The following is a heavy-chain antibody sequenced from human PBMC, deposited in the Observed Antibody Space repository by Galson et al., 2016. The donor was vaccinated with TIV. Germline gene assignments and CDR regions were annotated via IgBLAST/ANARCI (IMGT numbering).Heavy chain of an antibody. Sequence: SLRLSCAASGLTVSDNYMTWVRRAPGKGLEWVSMIYSGCGTSYADSVRGRFTISRDNSKNTVYLQMNRLRPEDTAVYYCARERRHCGNECYLYYYYGMDVWGQGTTVTVSS. J-gene: IGHJ6*02. CDR1: GLTVSDNY. D-gene: IGHD2-21*01. CDR2: IYSGCGT. CDR3: ARERRHCGNECYLYYYYGMDV. V-gene: IGHV3-66*02.